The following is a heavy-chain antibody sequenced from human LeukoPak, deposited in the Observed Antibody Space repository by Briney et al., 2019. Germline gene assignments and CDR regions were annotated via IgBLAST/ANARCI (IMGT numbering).Heavy chain of an antibody. D-gene: IGHD2-2*01. Sequence: ASVKVSCKASGYTFTSYGISWVRQAPGQGLEWMGWINTNTGNPTYAQGFTGRFVFSLDTSVSTAYLQISSLKAEDTAVYYCASLSVGVPAAPFDYWGQGTLVTVSS. CDR3: ASLSVGVPAAPFDY. CDR2: INTNTGNP. J-gene: IGHJ4*02. CDR1: GYTFTSYG. V-gene: IGHV7-4-1*02.